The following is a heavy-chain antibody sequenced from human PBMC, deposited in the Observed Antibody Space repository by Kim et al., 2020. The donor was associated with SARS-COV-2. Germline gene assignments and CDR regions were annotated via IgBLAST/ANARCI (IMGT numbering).Heavy chain of an antibody. V-gene: IGHV4-39*01. CDR3: ARFLAVAGTDWFDP. D-gene: IGHD6-19*01. Sequence: NPSLKSRVTISVDTSKTQFSLKLSSVTAADTAVYYCARFLAVAGTDWFDPWGQGTLVTVSS. J-gene: IGHJ5*02.